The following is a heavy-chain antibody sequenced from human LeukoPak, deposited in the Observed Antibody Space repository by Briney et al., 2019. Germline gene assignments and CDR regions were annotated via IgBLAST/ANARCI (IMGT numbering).Heavy chain of an antibody. CDR1: GGSFSGYY. Sequence: SETLSLTCAVYGGSFSGYYWSWIRQPPGKGLEWIGEINHSGSTNYSPSLKSRVTISVDTSKNQFSLKLSSVTAADTAVYYCARGPGSSSWYLHYYYYYYMDVWGKGTTVTVSS. J-gene: IGHJ6*03. V-gene: IGHV4-34*01. CDR3: ARGPGSSSWYLHYYYYYYMDV. D-gene: IGHD6-13*01. CDR2: INHSGST.